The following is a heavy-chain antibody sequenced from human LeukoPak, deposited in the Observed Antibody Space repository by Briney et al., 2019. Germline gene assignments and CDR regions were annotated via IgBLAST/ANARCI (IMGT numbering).Heavy chain of an antibody. CDR2: INWNGDNT. J-gene: IGHJ3*02. D-gene: IGHD1-1*01. CDR3: ARATPGTGSTRLQDKAFDI. V-gene: IGHV3-20*04. CDR1: GLTFDDYG. Sequence: RTGGSLRLSCAASGLTFDDYGMSWVRQGPGKGLEWVSGINWNGDNTGYGDAVKRRFTISRDNAKNSLYLQMNSLRAEDTAFYYCARATPGTGSTRLQDKAFDIWGQGTLVSVSS.